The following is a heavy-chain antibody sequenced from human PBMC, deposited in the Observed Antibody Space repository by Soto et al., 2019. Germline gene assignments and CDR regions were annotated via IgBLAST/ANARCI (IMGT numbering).Heavy chain of an antibody. CDR3: ARQTYCGGDCYFVPGGLDP. CDR1: GYSFTSYL. D-gene: IGHD2-21*02. J-gene: IGHJ5*02. CDR2: IYPGDSDT. V-gene: IGHV5-51*01. Sequence: EDSLXISCKGSGYSFTSYLIGWVRQMPGKGLEWMGIIYPGDSDTRYSPSFQGQVTISADKSISTAYLQWSSLKASDTAMYYCARQTYCGGDCYFVPGGLDPWGQGTQVTVSS.